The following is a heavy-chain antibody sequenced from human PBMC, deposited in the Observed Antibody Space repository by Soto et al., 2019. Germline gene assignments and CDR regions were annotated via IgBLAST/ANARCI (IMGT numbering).Heavy chain of an antibody. CDR2: LYYGGST. V-gene: IGHV4-59*08. Sequence: PSETLSLTCTVSGGSIISYYWSWIRQPPGKGLEWIGFLYYGGSTNYNPSLKSRVTISVDTPKNQFSLKLSSVTAADTAVYYCAKNWNWGSLVHWGQGTLVTVSS. CDR1: GGSIISYY. J-gene: IGHJ4*02. CDR3: AKNWNWGSLVH. D-gene: IGHD7-27*01.